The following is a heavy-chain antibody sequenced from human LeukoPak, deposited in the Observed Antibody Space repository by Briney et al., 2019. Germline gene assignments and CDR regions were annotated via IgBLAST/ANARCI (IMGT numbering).Heavy chain of an antibody. D-gene: IGHD1-14*01. CDR2: IYGGVST. CDR1: GFIVSSNS. CDR3: ARVTPPTD. J-gene: IGHJ4*02. Sequence: GGSLRLSCAASGFIVSSNSMTWVRQAPGKGLEWVSVIYGGVSTNYADSVKGRFTISRDNSKNTVNLQMNSPRAEDTAVYYCARVTPPTDLGQGTLVTVSP. V-gene: IGHV3-66*01.